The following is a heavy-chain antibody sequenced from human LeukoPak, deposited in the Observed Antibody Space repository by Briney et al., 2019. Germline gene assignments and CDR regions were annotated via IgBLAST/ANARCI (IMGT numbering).Heavy chain of an antibody. CDR2: IYHSGST. Sequence: PSETLSLTCAVSGGSISSGNWWSWGRQPPGNALEWIGEIYHSGSTNYNPSLKSRVTISVDKSKNQFSLKLTSVTAADTAVYYCARIGNYYFDYWGQGTLVTVSS. J-gene: IGHJ4*02. CDR3: ARIGNYYFDY. D-gene: IGHD1-1*01. CDR1: GGSISSGNW. V-gene: IGHV4-4*02.